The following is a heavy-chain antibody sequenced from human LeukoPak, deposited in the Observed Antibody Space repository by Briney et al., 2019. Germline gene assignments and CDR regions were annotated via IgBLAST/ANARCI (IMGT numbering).Heavy chain of an antibody. Sequence: GGSLGLSCAASGFTFSSYAMSWVRQAPGKGLEWVSAISGSGGSTYYADSVKGRFTISRDNSKNTLYLQMNSLRAEDTAVYYCAKSRYITMIVVVTPLFDYWGQGTLVTVSS. CDR2: ISGSGGST. CDR3: AKSRYITMIVVVTPLFDY. D-gene: IGHD3-22*01. V-gene: IGHV3-23*01. CDR1: GFTFSSYA. J-gene: IGHJ4*02.